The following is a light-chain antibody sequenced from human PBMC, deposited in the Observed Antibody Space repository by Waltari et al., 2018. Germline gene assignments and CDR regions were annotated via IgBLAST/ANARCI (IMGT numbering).Light chain of an antibody. Sequence: DIQMTKSPSTLSASVGDRVTITCRASQNINTWLAWYQQKSGQAPKLLIYKASTLESGVPSRFSGSGSGTDFTLTISSLQPDDFATYYCHQYYVYWTFGQGTKVEIK. J-gene: IGKJ1*01. V-gene: IGKV1-5*03. CDR3: HQYYVYWT. CDR2: KAS. CDR1: QNINTW.